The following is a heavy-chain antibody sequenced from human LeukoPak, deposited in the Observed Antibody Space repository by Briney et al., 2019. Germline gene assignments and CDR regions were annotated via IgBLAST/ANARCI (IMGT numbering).Heavy chain of an antibody. V-gene: IGHV7-4-1*02. CDR3: AKDEGLYYGSGSPIKTYYFDY. D-gene: IGHD3-10*01. Sequence: ASVKVSCKASGYTFSSYAMNWVRQAPGQGLEWMGWMNTNTGNPTYAQGFTGRFVFSLDTSVSTAYLQMNSLRAEDTAVYYCAKDEGLYYGSGSPIKTYYFDYWGQGTLVTVSS. CDR2: MNTNTGNP. J-gene: IGHJ4*02. CDR1: GYTFSSYA.